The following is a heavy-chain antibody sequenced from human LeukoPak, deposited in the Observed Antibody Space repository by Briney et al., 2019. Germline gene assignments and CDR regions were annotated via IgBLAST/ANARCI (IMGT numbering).Heavy chain of an antibody. D-gene: IGHD2-2*01. Sequence: ASVKVSCKASGYTFTSYAMHWVRQAPGQRLEWMGWINAGNGNTKYSQKFQGGVTITRDTSASTAYMELSSLRSEDTAVYYCARDRGSSTSRTYYYYGMDVWGKGTTVTVSS. CDR1: GYTFTSYA. V-gene: IGHV1-3*01. CDR3: ARDRGSSTSRTYYYYGMDV. CDR2: INAGNGNT. J-gene: IGHJ6*04.